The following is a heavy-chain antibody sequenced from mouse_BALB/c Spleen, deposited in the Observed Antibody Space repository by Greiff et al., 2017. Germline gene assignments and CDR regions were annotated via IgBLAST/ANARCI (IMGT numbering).Heavy chain of an antibody. CDR2: INPSNGRT. CDR3: ARWITTVVATDY. CDR1: GYTFTSYW. J-gene: IGHJ2*01. V-gene: IGHV1S81*02. D-gene: IGHD1-1*01. Sequence: QVQLQQPGAELVKPGASVKLSCKASGYTFTSYWMHWVKQRPGQGLEWIGEINPSNGRTNYNEKFKSKATLTVDKSSSTAYMQLSSLTSEDSAVYYCARWITTVVATDYWGQGTTLTVSS.